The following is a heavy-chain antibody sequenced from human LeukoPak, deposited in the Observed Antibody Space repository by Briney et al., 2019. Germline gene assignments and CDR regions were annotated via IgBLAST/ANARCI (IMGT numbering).Heavy chain of an antibody. D-gene: IGHD2-2*01. J-gene: IGHJ4*02. CDR3: VRYIGPAVGFDY. V-gene: IGHV4-30-4*01. Sequence: PSETLSLTCTVSGASIRSGDYYWSWIRQPPGKGLEWIGYISYRGSAYYNPSLKSRVTISVDTSKNQFSLKLSSVTAADTAVYYCVRYIGPAVGFDYWGQGTLVTVSS. CDR1: GASIRSGDYY. CDR2: ISYRGSA.